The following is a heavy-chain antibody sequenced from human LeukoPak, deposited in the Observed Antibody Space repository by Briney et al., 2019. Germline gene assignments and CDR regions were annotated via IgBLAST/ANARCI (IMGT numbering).Heavy chain of an antibody. J-gene: IGHJ4*02. CDR1: GLSISSYE. CDR2: ISSTGRIT. D-gene: IGHD6-13*01. V-gene: IGHV3-48*03. Sequence: PGGSLRLSCVVSGLSISSYEMNWVRQAPGKGLEWVSYISSTGRITYYADSVKGRFTISRDNAKNSLYLQMNSLTAEDTAVYYCARTDPQLALDYWGQGTLATVSS. CDR3: ARTDPQLALDY.